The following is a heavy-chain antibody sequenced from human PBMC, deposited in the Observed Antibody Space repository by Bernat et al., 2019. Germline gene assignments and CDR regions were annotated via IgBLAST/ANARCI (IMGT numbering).Heavy chain of an antibody. CDR2: IYYSGST. J-gene: IGHJ4*02. D-gene: IGHD6-19*01. Sequence: QVQLQESGPGLVKPSQTLSLTCTVSGGSISSGGYYWSWIRQHPGKGLEWIGYIYYSGSTYYNPSLKSRVTISVDTSKNQFSLKLSSVTAADTAVYYCARVGYGSGWDPYYFDYWGQGTLVTVSS. CDR3: ARVGYGSGWDPYYFDY. V-gene: IGHV4-31*03. CDR1: GGSISSGGYY.